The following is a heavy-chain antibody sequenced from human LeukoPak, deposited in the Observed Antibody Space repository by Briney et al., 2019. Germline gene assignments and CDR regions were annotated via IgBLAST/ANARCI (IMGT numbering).Heavy chain of an antibody. CDR3: ARDYYDSSGYYYGDY. Sequence: GGSLRLSCAASGFTFSSYAMHWVRQAPGKGLEWVAVISYDGSNKYYADSVKGRFTISRDNSKNTLYLQMNSLRAEDTAVYYCARDYYDSSGYYYGDYWGQGTLVTVSS. V-gene: IGHV3-30*04. D-gene: IGHD3-22*01. CDR1: GFTFSSYA. J-gene: IGHJ4*02. CDR2: ISYDGSNK.